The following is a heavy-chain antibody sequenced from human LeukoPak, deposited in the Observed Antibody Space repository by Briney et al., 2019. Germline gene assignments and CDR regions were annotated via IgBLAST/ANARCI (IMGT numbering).Heavy chain of an antibody. V-gene: IGHV5-51*01. D-gene: IGHD2-2*01. CDR3: ARQRVVVKSNRHFDY. Sequence: PGESLKISCKGSGYSFTSYWIGWVRQMPGKGLEWMGIIYPGDSDTRYSPSFQGQVTISADKSISTAYLQWSSLKASDTAMYYCARQRVVVKSNRHFDYWGQGTLVTVSS. CDR2: IYPGDSDT. J-gene: IGHJ4*02. CDR1: GYSFTSYW.